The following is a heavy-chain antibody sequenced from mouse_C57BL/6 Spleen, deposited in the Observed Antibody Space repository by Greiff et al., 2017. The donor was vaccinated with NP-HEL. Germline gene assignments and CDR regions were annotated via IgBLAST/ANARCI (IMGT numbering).Heavy chain of an antibody. Sequence: VQLQQPGAELVRPGTSVKLSCKASGYTFTSYWMHWVKQRPGQGLEWIGVIDPSDSYTNYNQKFKGKATLTVDTSSSTAYMQLSSLTSEDSAVYYCARGRDDYSSWFAYWGQGTLVTVSA. J-gene: IGHJ3*01. V-gene: IGHV1-59*01. CDR3: ARGRDDYSSWFAY. CDR1: GYTFTSYW. D-gene: IGHD2-4*01. CDR2: IDPSDSYT.